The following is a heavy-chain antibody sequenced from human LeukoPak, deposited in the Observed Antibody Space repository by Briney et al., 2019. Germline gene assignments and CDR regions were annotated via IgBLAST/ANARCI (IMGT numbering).Heavy chain of an antibody. V-gene: IGHV3-7*01. CDR3: ARGSEGGYTYGVDY. D-gene: IGHD5-18*01. CDR1: GFTFSSYW. Sequence: GGSLRLSCAASGFTFSSYWMSWVRQAPGKGLEWVANIKQDGSDKYYVDSVKGRFTISRDNSKNSLYLQMNSLRAGDTAVYYCARGSEGGYTYGVDYWGQGTLVTVSS. J-gene: IGHJ4*02. CDR2: IKQDGSDK.